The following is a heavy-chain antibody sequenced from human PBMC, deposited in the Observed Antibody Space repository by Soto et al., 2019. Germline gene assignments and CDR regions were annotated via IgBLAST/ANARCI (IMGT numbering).Heavy chain of an antibody. D-gene: IGHD3-10*01. V-gene: IGHV4-4*02. Sequence: QVQLQESGPGLVKPSGTLSLTCAVSSASISNTNWWSWVRQPPGKGLEWIGEIYHSGITNYDPSLKTRVTISVDKSKNQFSLKLSSVTAADTAVYYCARGVGHGSGSYPYYFMDVWGRGTTVTVSS. J-gene: IGHJ6*03. CDR2: IYHSGIT. CDR3: ARGVGHGSGSYPYYFMDV. CDR1: SASISNTNW.